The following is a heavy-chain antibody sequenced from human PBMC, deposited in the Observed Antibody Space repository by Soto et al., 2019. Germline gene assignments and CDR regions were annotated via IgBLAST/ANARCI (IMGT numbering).Heavy chain of an antibody. D-gene: IGHD6-19*01. CDR1: GGSISSSSYY. Sequence: SETLSLTCTVSGGSISSSSYYWGWIRQPPGKGLEWIGSIYYSGSTYYNPSLKSRVTISVDTSKNQFSLKLSSVTAADTAVYYCASPPVAASPPDYYYYMDVWGKGTTVTVSS. J-gene: IGHJ6*03. CDR3: ASPPVAASPPDYYYYMDV. CDR2: IYYSGST. V-gene: IGHV4-39*01.